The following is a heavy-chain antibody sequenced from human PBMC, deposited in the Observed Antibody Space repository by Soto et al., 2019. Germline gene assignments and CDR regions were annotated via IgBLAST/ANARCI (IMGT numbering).Heavy chain of an antibody. Sequence: GGSLRLSCAAPGFNFSSYAMSWVRQAPGKGLEWVSAIRGSGASTYYAGSVKGRFNTSRYNSKKTLYLQVNSLRAYDTAVYCCPKGRSSPIVDAFDIWGQGTMVTVSS. D-gene: IGHD6-6*01. CDR3: PKGRSSPIVDAFDI. CDR2: IRGSGAST. V-gene: IGHV3-23*01. J-gene: IGHJ3*02. CDR1: GFNFSSYA.